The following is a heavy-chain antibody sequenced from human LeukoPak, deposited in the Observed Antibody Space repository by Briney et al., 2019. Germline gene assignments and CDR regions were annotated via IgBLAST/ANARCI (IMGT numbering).Heavy chain of an antibody. CDR3: VRPKHGDSYAFDV. V-gene: IGHV3-74*01. D-gene: IGHD4-17*01. CDR1: GFTSSSYW. J-gene: IGHJ3*01. CDR2: INGDGSST. Sequence: GGSLRLSCAASGFTSSSYWMHWVRQAPGKGLVWVSRINGDGSSTTYADSVKGRFTISRDNAKNTVYLQMNSLRADDTAVYYCVRPKHGDSYAFDVWGQGTMVTVSS.